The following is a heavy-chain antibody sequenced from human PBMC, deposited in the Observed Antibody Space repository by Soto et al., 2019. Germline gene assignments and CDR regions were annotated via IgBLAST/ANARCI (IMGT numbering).Heavy chain of an antibody. CDR2: MLPSGST. Sequence: SETLSLTCTVSGGSISSSSYYWYWIRQPPGKGLEWIGEMLPSGSTDYNPSLESRVTISVDTSKNHFSLKLSSVTAADTAMYYCARTSGKYDSSGYYDYYYGMDVWGQGTTVTVSS. CDR1: GGSISSSSYY. CDR3: ARTSGKYDSSGYYDYYYGMDV. D-gene: IGHD3-22*01. V-gene: IGHV4-39*07. J-gene: IGHJ6*02.